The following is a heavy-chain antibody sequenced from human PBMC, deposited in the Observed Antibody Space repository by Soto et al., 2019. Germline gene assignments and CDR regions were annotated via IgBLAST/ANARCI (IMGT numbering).Heavy chain of an antibody. CDR1: GYTFTSYD. V-gene: IGHV1-8*01. Sequence: QVQLVQSGAEVKKPGASVKVSCKASGYTFTSYDINWVRQATGQGLEWMGWMNPNSGNTGYAYKFQGRVTMTRNTSIITAYMELSSLRSEDTAVYYCARRDRYCSGGSCYYYYYYMDVWGKGTTVTVSS. J-gene: IGHJ6*03. CDR2: MNPNSGNT. CDR3: ARRDRYCSGGSCYYYYYYMDV. D-gene: IGHD2-15*01.